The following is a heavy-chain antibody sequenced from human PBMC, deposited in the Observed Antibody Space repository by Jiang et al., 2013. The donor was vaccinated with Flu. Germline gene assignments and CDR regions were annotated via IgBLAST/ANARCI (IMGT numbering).Heavy chain of an antibody. J-gene: IGHJ4*02. D-gene: IGHD3-10*01. CDR3: ARHLPNYGSGSFGFDY. V-gene: IGHV4-59*08. Sequence: LLKPSETLSLTCSVSGGSVSSYYWSWIRQPPGKGLEWIGYIYYSGTTNYNPSLKSRITISVDTPKNQFSLKLSSVTAADTAVYFCARHLPNYGSGSFGFDYWGQGTLVTVSS. CDR2: IYYSGTT. CDR1: GGSVSSYY.